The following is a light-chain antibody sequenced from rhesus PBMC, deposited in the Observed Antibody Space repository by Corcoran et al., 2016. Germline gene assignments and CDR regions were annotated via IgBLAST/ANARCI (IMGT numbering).Light chain of an antibody. Sequence: DIQMTQSPSSLSASVGDRVTITCRASQGITNDLAWYQQNPGETPKLLIYEASRLRSVIPSRFSGSGSGTDFTITISSLQSEDFATYDCQQYYSTPYSFGQGTKVEIK. V-gene: IGKV1-25*01. CDR2: EAS. CDR3: QQYYSTPYS. J-gene: IGKJ2*01. CDR1: QGITND.